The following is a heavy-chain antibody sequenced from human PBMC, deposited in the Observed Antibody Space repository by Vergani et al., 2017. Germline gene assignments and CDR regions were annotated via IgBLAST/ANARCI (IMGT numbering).Heavy chain of an antibody. CDR2: ISYDGTEK. J-gene: IGHJ4*02. V-gene: IGHV3-30-3*01. Sequence: VQLVESGGGLVQPGGSLRLSCTTSGFTFSSAWMSWVRQAPGKGLEWVGVISYDGTEKKYADSVNGRFTISRDNSKKMMSLQMNSLRVEDTAVYYCARGGKGIIMVVPSTHLWGQGTQVSVS. CDR1: GFTFSSAW. CDR3: ARGGKGIIMVVPSTHL. D-gene: IGHD2-15*01.